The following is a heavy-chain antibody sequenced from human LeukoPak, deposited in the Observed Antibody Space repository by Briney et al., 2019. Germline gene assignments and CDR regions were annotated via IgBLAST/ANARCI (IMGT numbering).Heavy chain of an antibody. J-gene: IGHJ3*02. CDR2: ICGSGDST. D-gene: IGHD4-23*01. V-gene: IGHV3-23*01. CDR1: GFTFSSYA. Sequence: GGSLSLTCAASGFTFSSYAMCWVRQAPGRGLEWVSAICGSGDSTYYADSVRGRFTISRDNSKNTLYLQMNSLRADATAVYYCAEEDYAGNAGSFDIWG. CDR3: AEEDYAGNAGSFDI.